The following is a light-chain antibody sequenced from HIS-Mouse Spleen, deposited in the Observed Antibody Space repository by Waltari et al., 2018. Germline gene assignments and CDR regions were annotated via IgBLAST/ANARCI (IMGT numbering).Light chain of an antibody. Sequence: SYELTQPPSVSVSPGQTARITCSGDALPKKYAHWYQQKSGQAPVLVIYEDSKPPSGIPERFSGSSSGTMATLTISGAQVEDEADYYCYSTDSSGNHRVFGGGTKLTVL. CDR1: ALPKKY. J-gene: IGLJ2*01. V-gene: IGLV3-10*01. CDR3: YSTDSSGNHRV. CDR2: EDS.